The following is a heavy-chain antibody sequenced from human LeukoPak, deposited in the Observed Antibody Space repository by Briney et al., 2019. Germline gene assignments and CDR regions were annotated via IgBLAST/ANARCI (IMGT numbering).Heavy chain of an antibody. CDR1: GGSFSNYC. CDR3: VSPRGFSYGYFDY. V-gene: IGHV4-34*01. CDR2: INHSGST. J-gene: IGHJ4*02. Sequence: PSETLSLTCTVYGGSFSNYCWSWIRQPPGKGLEWVGEINHSGSTNYNPSLKSRVTISADTSKNQFSLTLGSVSATDTAVYYCVSPRGFSYGYFDYWGQGTLVTVSS. D-gene: IGHD5-18*01.